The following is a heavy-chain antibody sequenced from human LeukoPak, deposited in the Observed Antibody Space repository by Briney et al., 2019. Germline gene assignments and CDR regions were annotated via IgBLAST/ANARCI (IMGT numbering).Heavy chain of an antibody. D-gene: IGHD3-3*01. V-gene: IGHV1-69*13. CDR3: AKDCVSPLSSPCFCD. CDR2: IIPIFGTA. J-gene: IGHJ4*02. Sequence: SVKVSCKASGGTFSSYAISWVRQAPGQGLEWMGGIIPIFGTANYAQKFQGRVTITADESTSTAYMELSSLRSEDTAVYYCAKDCVSPLSSPCFCDWGQGTLVTVSS. CDR1: GGTFSSYA.